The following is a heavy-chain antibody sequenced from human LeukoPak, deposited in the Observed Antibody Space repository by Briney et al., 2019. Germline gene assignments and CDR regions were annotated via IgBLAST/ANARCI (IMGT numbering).Heavy chain of an antibody. V-gene: IGHV1-18*01. J-gene: IGHJ4*02. CDR1: GYTFTSYG. CDR3: ARVSLLWFGELPKFDY. CDR2: ISAYNGNT. D-gene: IGHD3-10*01. Sequence: ASVKVSCKASGYTFTSYGISWVRQAPGQGLEWMGWISAYNGNTNYAQKLQGRVTMTTDTSTSTAYMELRSLRSDDTAVYYCARVSLLWFGELPKFDYWGQGTLVTVSS.